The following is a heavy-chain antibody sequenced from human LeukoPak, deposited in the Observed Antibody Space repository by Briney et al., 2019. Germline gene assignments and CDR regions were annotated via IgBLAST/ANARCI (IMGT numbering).Heavy chain of an antibody. V-gene: IGHV6-1*01. J-gene: IGHJ6*02. Sequence: SQTLSLTCAISGDSVSSNSAAWRWIRQSPSRGLEWLGRTYYRSKWYNDYSESVKSRITVNPDTSKNQFSLQLNSVTPEDTAVYYCVRQYSSGWSYYYGMDVWGQGTTVTVSS. CDR2: TYYRSKWYN. CDR3: VRQYSSGWSYYYGMDV. D-gene: IGHD6-19*01. CDR1: GDSVSSNSAA.